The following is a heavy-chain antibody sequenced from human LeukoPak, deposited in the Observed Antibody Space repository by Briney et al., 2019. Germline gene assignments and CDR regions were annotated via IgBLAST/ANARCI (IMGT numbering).Heavy chain of an antibody. CDR1: GSSISSYY. CDR2: IYTSGST. V-gene: IGHV4-4*07. J-gene: IGHJ4*02. Sequence: SETLSLTCTVSGSSISSYYWSWIRQPAGKGLEWIGRIYTSGSTNYNPSLKSRVTMSVDTSKNQFSLKLSSVTAADTAVYYCARMIIAAAGTTATYFDYWGQGTLVTVSS. D-gene: IGHD6-13*01. CDR3: ARMIIAAAGTTATYFDY.